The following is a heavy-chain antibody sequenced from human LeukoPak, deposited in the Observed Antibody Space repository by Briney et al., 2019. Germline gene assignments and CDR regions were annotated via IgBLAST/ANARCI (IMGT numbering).Heavy chain of an antibody. D-gene: IGHD1-7*01. CDR1: GFTFSSYS. V-gene: IGHV3-48*01. Sequence: PGGSLRLSCAASGFTFSSYSMNWVRQAPGKGLEWVSYIGSSSSTIYYADSVKGRFTISRDNAKNSLYLQMNSLRAEDTAVYYCARDRGITGTTRAAYYMDVWGKGTTVTVSS. CDR2: IGSSSSTI. CDR3: ARDRGITGTTRAAYYMDV. J-gene: IGHJ6*03.